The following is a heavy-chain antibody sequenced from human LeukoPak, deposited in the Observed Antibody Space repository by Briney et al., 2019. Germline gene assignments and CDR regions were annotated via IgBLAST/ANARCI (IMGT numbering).Heavy chain of an antibody. CDR1: GFTFSTYA. D-gene: IGHD3-10*01. CDR2: ITTNGDST. CDR3: ARGGLLWFGELSGY. Sequence: QSGGSLRLSCSASGFTFSTYAMHWVRQAPGKGLEYVSAITTNGDSTYYADSVKGRFTISRDDSKNTLFLQMGSLRAEDMAVYYCARGGLLWFGELSGYWGQGTLVTVSS. V-gene: IGHV3-64*02. J-gene: IGHJ4*02.